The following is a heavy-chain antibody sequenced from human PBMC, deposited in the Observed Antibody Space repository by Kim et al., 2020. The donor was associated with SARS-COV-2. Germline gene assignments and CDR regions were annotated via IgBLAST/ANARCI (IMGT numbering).Heavy chain of an antibody. J-gene: IGHJ4*02. V-gene: IGHV1-69*01. D-gene: IGHD5-12*01. CDR3: ARGGGYDGGFDY. Sequence: NYAQKFQGRVTITADESTSTAYMELSSLRSEDTAVYYCARGGGYDGGFDYWGQGTLVTVSS.